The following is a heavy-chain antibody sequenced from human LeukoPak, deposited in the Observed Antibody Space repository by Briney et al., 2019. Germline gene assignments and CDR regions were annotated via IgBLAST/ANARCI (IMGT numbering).Heavy chain of an antibody. Sequence: ASVKVSCKASGGTFSSYAISWVRQAPGQGLEWMGWINPNSGGTNYAQKFQGRVTMTRVTSISTAYMELSRLRSDDTAVYYCARDPNCSSTSCPFDYWGQGTLVTVSS. CDR3: ARDPNCSSTSCPFDY. CDR1: GGTFSSYA. V-gene: IGHV1-2*02. J-gene: IGHJ4*02. CDR2: INPNSGGT. D-gene: IGHD2-2*01.